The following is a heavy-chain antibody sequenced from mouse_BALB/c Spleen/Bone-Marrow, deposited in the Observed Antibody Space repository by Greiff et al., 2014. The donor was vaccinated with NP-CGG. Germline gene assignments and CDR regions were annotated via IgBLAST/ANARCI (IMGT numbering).Heavy chain of an antibody. V-gene: IGHV1-87*01. J-gene: IGHJ2*01. CDR2: IYPGDGDT. D-gene: IGHD1-2*01. CDR3: ARSYGSFYFDY. Sequence: VKLVEPGAELARPGASVKLSCKASGYSFTSYWIQWVKQRPGQGLEWLGTIYPGDGDTRYTQKFKGKATLTADKSSSTAYMQVSSLASEDSAVYYCARSYGSFYFDYWGQGVTLTVSS. CDR1: GYSFTSYW.